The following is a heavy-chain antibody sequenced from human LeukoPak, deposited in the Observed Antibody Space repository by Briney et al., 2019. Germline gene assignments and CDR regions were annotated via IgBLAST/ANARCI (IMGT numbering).Heavy chain of an antibody. CDR2: MNPNSGNT. Sequence: GASVKVPCKASGYTFASYDINWVRQATGQGLEWMGWMNPNSGNTGYVQKLQGRVTMTRNTSISTAYMELSSLRSEDTAIYYCARVSAMGSGWWVKHFDHWGQGTPVTVSS. D-gene: IGHD6-19*01. V-gene: IGHV1-8*01. CDR1: GYTFASYD. CDR3: ARVSAMGSGWWVKHFDH. J-gene: IGHJ4*02.